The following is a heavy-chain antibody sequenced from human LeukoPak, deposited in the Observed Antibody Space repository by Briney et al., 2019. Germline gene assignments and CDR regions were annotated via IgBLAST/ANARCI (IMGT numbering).Heavy chain of an antibody. J-gene: IGHJ4*02. V-gene: IGHV4-59*01. CDR2: IYYSGST. CDR1: GGSISSYY. Sequence: SETLSLTCTVSGGSISSYYWSWIRQPPGKGLEWIGCIYYSGSTNYNPSLKSRVTISVDTSKNQFSLKLSSVTAADTAVYYCARGPRRDLFDYWGQGTLVTVSS. D-gene: IGHD1-14*01. CDR3: ARGPRRDLFDY.